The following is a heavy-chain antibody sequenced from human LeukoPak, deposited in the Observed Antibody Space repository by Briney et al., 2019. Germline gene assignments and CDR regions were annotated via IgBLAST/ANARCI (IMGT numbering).Heavy chain of an antibody. Sequence: GGSLRLSCAASGFTFSSYWMHWVRQAPGKGLVWVSRINSDESSTNYADSVKGRFTISSDNAKNMLYLQMNSLRAEDTAVYYCARVKFAGDYPLDYWGQGTLVTVSS. CDR3: ARVKFAGDYPLDY. J-gene: IGHJ4*02. CDR2: INSDESST. CDR1: GFTFSSYW. V-gene: IGHV3-74*01. D-gene: IGHD4-17*01.